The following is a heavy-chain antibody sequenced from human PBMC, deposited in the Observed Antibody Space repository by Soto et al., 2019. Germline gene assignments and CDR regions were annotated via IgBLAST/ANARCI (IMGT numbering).Heavy chain of an antibody. V-gene: IGHV3-23*01. D-gene: IGHD2-2*02. Sequence: PGGSLRLSCAASGFTFSSYAMSWVRQAPGKGLEWVSAISGSGGSTCYADSVKGRFTISRDNSKNTLYLQMNSLRAEDTAVYYCAKDDIVVVPAAIIEYYYYYGMDVWGQGTTVTVSS. J-gene: IGHJ6*02. CDR3: AKDDIVVVPAAIIEYYYYYGMDV. CDR1: GFTFSSYA. CDR2: ISGSGGST.